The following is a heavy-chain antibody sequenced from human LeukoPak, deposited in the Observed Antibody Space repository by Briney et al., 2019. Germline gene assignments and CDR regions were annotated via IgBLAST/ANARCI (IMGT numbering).Heavy chain of an antibody. CDR2: IYSGGTT. CDR1: GFTVSSNY. J-gene: IGHJ4*02. D-gene: IGHD6-13*01. Sequence: PGGSLRLSCAASGFTVSSNYMSWVRQAPGKGLKWVSVIYSGGTTNYADSVKGRFTISRDNSKNTLFLQMNSLRAEDTAVYYCARGGYSSSWYHFDYWGQGTLVTVSS. V-gene: IGHV3-53*01. CDR3: ARGGYSSSWYHFDY.